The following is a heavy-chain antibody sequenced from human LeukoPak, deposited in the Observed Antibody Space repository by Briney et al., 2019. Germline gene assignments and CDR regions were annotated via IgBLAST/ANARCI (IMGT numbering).Heavy chain of an antibody. V-gene: IGHV4-39*01. CDR1: GGSISSRNYY. Sequence: PSETLSLTCTVSGGSISSRNYYWGWVRQSPGKGLEWVGSIYYTETTYYHPSLESRVNISVDASKNQFSLKLRSVTAADTAQYYCARQISDYYYHYADVWGTGTTVTVSS. J-gene: IGHJ6*04. D-gene: IGHD3-10*01. CDR3: ARQISDYYYHYADV. CDR2: IYYTETT.